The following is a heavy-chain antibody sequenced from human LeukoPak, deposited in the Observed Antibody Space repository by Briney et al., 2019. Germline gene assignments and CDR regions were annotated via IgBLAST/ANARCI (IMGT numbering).Heavy chain of an antibody. CDR1: GGSFSGYY. CDR2: INHSGST. J-gene: IGHJ4*02. Sequence: SETLSLTCAVYGGSFSGYYWSWIRQPPGKGLEWIGEINHSGSTNYNPSLKGRVTISVDTSKNQFSLKLSSVTAADTAVYYCARGNAGDIVVVPAAKNPYYFDYWGQGTLVTVSS. V-gene: IGHV4-34*01. CDR3: ARGNAGDIVVVPAAKNPYYFDY. D-gene: IGHD2-2*01.